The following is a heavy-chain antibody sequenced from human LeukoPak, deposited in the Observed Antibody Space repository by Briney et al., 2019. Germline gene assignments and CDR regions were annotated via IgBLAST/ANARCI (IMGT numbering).Heavy chain of an antibody. V-gene: IGHV4-4*02. D-gene: IGHD2-2*01. Sequence: HPSETLSLTCAVSGGSISSNNWWIWVRQSPEKGLEWIGEIYHDGSTNYNPSLKSRVTISMDKSKNQLSLKLNFVTAADTAVYYCAKGDSTSCCRGEVYWGQGTLVTVSS. CDR2: IYHDGST. CDR3: AKGDSTSCCRGEVY. CDR1: GGSISSNNW. J-gene: IGHJ4*02.